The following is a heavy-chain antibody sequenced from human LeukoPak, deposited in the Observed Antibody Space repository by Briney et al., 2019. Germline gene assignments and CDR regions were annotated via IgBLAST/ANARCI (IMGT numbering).Heavy chain of an antibody. CDR2: IYYSGST. CDR3: ARDLSIAGRRRWLDP. CDR1: GGSISSYY. V-gene: IGHV4-59*01. Sequence: PSETLSLTCTVSGGSISSYYWSWIRQPPGKGLEWLGYIYYSGSTNYNPSLKSRVTISVDTSKNQFSLKLSSVTAADTAVYYCARDLSIAGRRRWLDPWGQGTLVTVSS. J-gene: IGHJ5*02. D-gene: IGHD6-6*01.